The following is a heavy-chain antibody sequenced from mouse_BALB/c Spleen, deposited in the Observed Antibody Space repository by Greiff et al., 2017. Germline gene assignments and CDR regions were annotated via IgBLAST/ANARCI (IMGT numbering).Heavy chain of an antibody. V-gene: IGHV1S135*01. CDR1: GYAFTSYN. J-gene: IGHJ4*01. Sequence: EVQLQESGPELVKPGASVKVSCKASGYAFTSYNMYWVKQSHGKSLEWIGYIDPYNGGTSYNQKFKGKATLTVDKSSSTAYMHLNSLTSEDSAVYYCARSLYYDYDDYAMDYWGQGTSVTVSS. CDR2: IDPYNGGT. CDR3: ARSLYYDYDDYAMDY. D-gene: IGHD2-4*01.